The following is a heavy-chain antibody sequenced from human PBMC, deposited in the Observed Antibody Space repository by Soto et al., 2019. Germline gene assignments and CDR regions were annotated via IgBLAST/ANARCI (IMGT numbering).Heavy chain of an antibody. CDR1: GDSISSTSYS. CDR2: IYYTGSS. J-gene: IGHJ5*02. V-gene: IGHV4-39*01. CDR3: ASPPKAVSGYFNS. Sequence: SETLSLTCTVSGDSISSTSYSWAWIRQAPGKGLEWIGSIYYTGSSDYNPSLKSRLNISVDKSKNQFSLKLRSVTAADTAVYFCASPPKAVSGYFNSWGQGTLVTVSS. D-gene: IGHD3-3*01.